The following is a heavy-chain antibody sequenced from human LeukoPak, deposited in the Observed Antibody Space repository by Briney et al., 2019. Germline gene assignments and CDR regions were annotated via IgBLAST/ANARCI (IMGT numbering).Heavy chain of an antibody. V-gene: IGHV3-23*01. CDR2: ISGSGGST. CDR1: GFTFSSYG. D-gene: IGHD5-12*01. CDR3: AKGVQWLRHFFDY. J-gene: IGHJ4*02. Sequence: PGGSLRLSCAASGFTFSSYGMSWVRQAPGKGLEWVSAISGSGGSTYYADSVKGRFTISRDNSKNTLYLQMNSLRAEDTAVYYCAKGVQWLRHFFDYWGQGTLVTVSS.